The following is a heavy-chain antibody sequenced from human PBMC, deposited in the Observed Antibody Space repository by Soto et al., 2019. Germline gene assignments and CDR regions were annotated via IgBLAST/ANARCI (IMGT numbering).Heavy chain of an antibody. D-gene: IGHD3-3*01. J-gene: IGHJ4*02. CDR2: FDPEDGET. CDR3: ARAVPKHPFDFDFWSGYGDYFDD. V-gene: IGHV1-24*01. CDR1: GYTLTELS. Sequence: GASVKVSCKVSGYTLTELSMHWVRQAPGKGLEWMGGFDPEDGETIYAQKFQGRVTMTEDTSTDTAYMELSSLRSEDTAVYYCARAVPKHPFDFDFWSGYGDYFDDWGQGTLVIVSS.